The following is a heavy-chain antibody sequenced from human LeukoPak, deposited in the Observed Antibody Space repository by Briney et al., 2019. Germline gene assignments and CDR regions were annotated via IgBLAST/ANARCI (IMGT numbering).Heavy chain of an antibody. D-gene: IGHD3-22*01. V-gene: IGHV4-30-4*08. J-gene: IGHJ4*02. CDR2: IYYSGST. Sequence: TSQTLSLTCTVSGGSISSGYYYWSWIRQPPGKGLEWIGYIYYSGSTYYNPSLKSRVTISVDTSKNQFSLKLSSVTAADTAVYYCARESDSSGEFDYWGQGTLVTVSS. CDR1: GGSISSGYYY. CDR3: ARESDSSGEFDY.